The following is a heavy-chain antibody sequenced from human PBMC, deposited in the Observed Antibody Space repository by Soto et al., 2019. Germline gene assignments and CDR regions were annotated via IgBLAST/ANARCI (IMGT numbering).Heavy chain of an antibody. CDR2: INPSGGTT. CDR1: GYTFTSYY. D-gene: IGHD5-12*01. Sequence: ASVKVSCKASGYTFTSYYMHWVRQAPGQGLEWMGIINPSGGTTSYAQMFQGRVTMTRDTSTSTVYMELSSLRSEDTAVYYCARKKGYSGYDYYFDYWGQGTLVTVSS. V-gene: IGHV1-46*03. CDR3: ARKKGYSGYDYYFDY. J-gene: IGHJ4*02.